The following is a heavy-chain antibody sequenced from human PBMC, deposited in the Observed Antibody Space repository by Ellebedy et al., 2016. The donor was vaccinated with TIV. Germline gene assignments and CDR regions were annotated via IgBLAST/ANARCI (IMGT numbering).Heavy chain of an antibody. V-gene: IGHV3-43*02. D-gene: IGHD3-22*01. CDR2: ISGDGGTT. CDR3: AKDITSGDYYDSSGWPDC. CDR1: GFTFDDYA. Sequence: PGGSLRLSCAASGFTFDDYAMHWVRQAPGKGLEWVSLISGDGGTTYYADSLKGRFTVSRDNSANSLYLQMNSLRTEDTALYYCAKDITSGDYYDSSGWPDCWGQGTLVTVSS. J-gene: IGHJ4*02.